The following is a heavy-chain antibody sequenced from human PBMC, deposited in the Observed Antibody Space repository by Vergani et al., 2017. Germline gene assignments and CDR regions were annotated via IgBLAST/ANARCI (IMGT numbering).Heavy chain of an antibody. CDR1: GYTFTGYF. V-gene: IGHV1-2*02. J-gene: IGHJ4*02. CDR2: VNPNSGRT. CDR3: TRGRMTVDY. D-gene: IGHD2-15*01. Sequence: QVQLVQSGAEVKKPGASVKVSCKASGYTFTGYFIHWVRQAPGQGLEWMGRVNPNSGRTNYAQNFQGRVTLTRDTSNSTTYMELSRLRSDDTAVYYCTRGRMTVDYWGQGTLVTVSS.